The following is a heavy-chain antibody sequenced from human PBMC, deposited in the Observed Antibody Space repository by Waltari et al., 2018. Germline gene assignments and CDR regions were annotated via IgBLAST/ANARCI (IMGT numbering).Heavy chain of an antibody. J-gene: IGHJ4*02. CDR1: GGSISSGDYY. CDR3: ARVWGDYGDYVSYIDY. D-gene: IGHD4-17*01. V-gene: IGHV4-30-4*08. CDR2: IYYSGST. Sequence: QVQLQESGPGLVKPSQTLSLTCTVSGGSISSGDYYWSWIRQPPGKGLEWIGYIYYSGSTYYNPSLKSRVTISVDTSKNQFSLKLSSVTAADTAVYYCARVWGDYGDYVSYIDYWGQGTLVTVSS.